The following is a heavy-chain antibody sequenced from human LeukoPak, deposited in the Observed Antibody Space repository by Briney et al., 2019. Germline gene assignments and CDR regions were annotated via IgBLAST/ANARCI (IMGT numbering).Heavy chain of an antibody. J-gene: IGHJ4*02. V-gene: IGHV3-7*01. CDR1: GFTFSNYW. D-gene: IGHD3-9*01. Sequence: PGGSLRLSCAASGFTFSNYWMSWVRQAPGKGLEWVANTKQDASEIYYVGSVKGRFIISRDNAKNSLYLQMNSLRAEDTAVYYCARDRGYDILTGYYTAIDYWGQGTLVTVSS. CDR2: TKQDASEI. CDR3: ARDRGYDILTGYYTAIDY.